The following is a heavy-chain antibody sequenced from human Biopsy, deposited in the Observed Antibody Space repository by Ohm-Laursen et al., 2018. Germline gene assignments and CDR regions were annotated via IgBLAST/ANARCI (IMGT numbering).Heavy chain of an antibody. CDR3: GRVWLWRGYGMDV. V-gene: IGHV4-59*11. Sequence: SDTLSLTCTVSGGSMSDHYWSWLRQTPGKGLEWLGYIYYTGKTTYNPPLESRITISVDTSKNKFSLQLDSMTAADTAVYYCGRVWLWRGYGMDVWGQGTTVTVSS. J-gene: IGHJ6*02. CDR1: GGSMSDHY. D-gene: IGHD6-19*01. CDR2: IYYTGKT.